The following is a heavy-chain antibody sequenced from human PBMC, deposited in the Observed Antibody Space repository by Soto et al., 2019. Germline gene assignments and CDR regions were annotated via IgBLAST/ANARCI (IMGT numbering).Heavy chain of an antibody. CDR2: ISYDGSNK. Sequence: PGGSLRLSCAASGFTFSSYGMHWVRQAPGKGLEWVAVISYDGSNKYYADSVKGRFTISRDNSKNTLYLQMNSLRAEDTAVYYCAKDGGDGYNSFMFDYWGQGTLVTVSS. V-gene: IGHV3-30*18. D-gene: IGHD5-12*01. CDR1: GFTFSSYG. CDR3: AKDGGDGYNSFMFDY. J-gene: IGHJ4*02.